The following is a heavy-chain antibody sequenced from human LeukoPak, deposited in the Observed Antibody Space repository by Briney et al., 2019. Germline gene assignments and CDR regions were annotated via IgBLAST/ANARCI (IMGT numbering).Heavy chain of an antibody. V-gene: IGHV3-48*01. Sequence: GGSLRLSCAASGFTFRSYAMSWVRQAPGKGLEWVSYISSSSSTIYYADSVKGRFTISRDNAKNSLYLQMNSLRAEDTAVYYCAGGMVVAATRNDYWGQGTLVTVSS. D-gene: IGHD2-15*01. J-gene: IGHJ4*02. CDR1: GFTFRSYA. CDR2: ISSSSSTI. CDR3: AGGMVVAATRNDY.